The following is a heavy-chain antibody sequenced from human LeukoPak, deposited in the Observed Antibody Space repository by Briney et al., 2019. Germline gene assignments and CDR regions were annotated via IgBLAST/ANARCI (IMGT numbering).Heavy chain of an antibody. CDR3: ARGPDYYDSSGYYLYFDY. D-gene: IGHD3-22*01. V-gene: IGHV3-21*01. CDR1: GFTFSSYS. CDR2: ISSSSSYI. J-gene: IGHJ4*02. Sequence: GGSLRLSCAASGFTFSSYSMNWVRQAPGKGLEWVSSISSSSSYIYYADSVKGRFTISRDNAKNSLYLQMNSLRAEDTAVYYCARGPDYYDSSGYYLYFDYWGQGTLVTVSS.